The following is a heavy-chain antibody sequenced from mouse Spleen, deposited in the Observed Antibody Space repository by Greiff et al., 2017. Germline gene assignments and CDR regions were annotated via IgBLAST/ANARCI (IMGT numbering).Heavy chain of an antibody. V-gene: IGHV1-4*01. Sequence: VKLQQSGAELARPGASVKMSCKASGYTFTSYTMHWVKQRPGQGLEWIGYINPSSGYTKSNQKFKDKATLTADKSSSTAYMQLSSLTSEDSTGYYCARSAYYSNYWYFDVWGAGTTVTVSS. CDR1: GYTFTSYT. D-gene: IGHD2-5*01. J-gene: IGHJ1*01. CDR3: ARSAYYSNYWYFDV. CDR2: INPSSGYT.